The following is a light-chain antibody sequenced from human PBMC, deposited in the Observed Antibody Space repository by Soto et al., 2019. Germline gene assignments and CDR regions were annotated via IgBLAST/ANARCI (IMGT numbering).Light chain of an antibody. Sequence: DIVMTQSPDSLAVSLGERATINCKSNQSLLYRSNNKNYLAWYQQKPRQPPTLLIYWASTRESGVTERISCRRSGKNLLLTLNNRQTEAVAVYYCQQYYDSTRTFGQGTRVEI. CDR3: QQYYDSTRT. J-gene: IGKJ1*01. CDR2: WAS. CDR1: QSLLYRSNNKNY. V-gene: IGKV4-1*01.